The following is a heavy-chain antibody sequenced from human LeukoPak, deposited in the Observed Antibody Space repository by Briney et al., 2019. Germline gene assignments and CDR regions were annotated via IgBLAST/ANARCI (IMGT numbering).Heavy chain of an antibody. CDR3: ARDPDYGDYPGFDY. CDR1: GVSISSSSYY. V-gene: IGHV4-39*07. CDR2: IYYSGST. D-gene: IGHD4-17*01. J-gene: IGHJ4*02. Sequence: SETLSLTCTVSGVSISSSSYYWGWIRQPPGKGLEWIGSIYYSGSTYYNPSLKSRVTISVDTSKNQFSLKLSSVTAADTAVYYCARDPDYGDYPGFDYWGQGTLVTVSS.